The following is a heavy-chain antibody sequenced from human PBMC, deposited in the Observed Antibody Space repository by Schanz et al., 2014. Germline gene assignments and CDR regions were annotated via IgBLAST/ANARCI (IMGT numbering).Heavy chain of an antibody. CDR2: IYSGIGA. D-gene: IGHD2-2*01. CDR3: AKDSTHIDIVLVPTAIDY. J-gene: IGHJ4*02. CDR1: GFTFSSYA. Sequence: QEQLVESGGGLVQPGGSLRLSCSASGFTFSSYAMHWVRQASGKGLEWVSVIYSGIGAYYADSVKDRFTVSRDNSKNTLYLHMNALRSESTAVYYCAKDSTHIDIVLVPTAIDYWGQGTLVTVSS. V-gene: IGHV3-NL1*01.